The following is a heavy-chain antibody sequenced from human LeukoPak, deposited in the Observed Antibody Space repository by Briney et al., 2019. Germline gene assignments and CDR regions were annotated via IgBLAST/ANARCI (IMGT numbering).Heavy chain of an antibody. CDR2: IDEDGSET. CDR3: VRYGRRANDQPFDV. CDR1: GFTFSNYW. D-gene: IGHD1-1*01. V-gene: IGHV3-7*01. Sequence: PGGSLRLSCEVSGFTFSNYWMMWLPQAPGKGLVGVASIDEDGSETSYVDSVTGRFTVSRDHAKNSLFLQMNSLRAEETAVYYCVRYGRRANDQPFDVWGQGTMVTVSS. J-gene: IGHJ3*01.